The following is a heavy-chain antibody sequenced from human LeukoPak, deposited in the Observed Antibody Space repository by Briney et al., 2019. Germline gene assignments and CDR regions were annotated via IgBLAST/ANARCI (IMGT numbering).Heavy chain of an antibody. D-gene: IGHD3-22*01. CDR3: ARDQDGGKYYYESSGYSH. CDR1: GFTFSSYG. CDR2: ISSGGHI. Sequence: GESLRLSCAASGFTFSSYGLNWVRQAPGKGLEWVSTISSGGHIYYEDSVKGRFTISRGNAKTSLYLQMNSLRAENTAVYYCARDQDGGKYYYESSGYSHWGQGILVTVSS. V-gene: IGHV3-21*01. J-gene: IGHJ4*02.